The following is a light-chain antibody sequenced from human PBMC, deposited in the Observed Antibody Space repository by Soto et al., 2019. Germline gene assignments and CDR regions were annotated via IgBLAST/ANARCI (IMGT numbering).Light chain of an antibody. CDR1: QSVSSSY. J-gene: IGKJ2*01. CDR3: QQYGSSYT. CDR2: GAS. Sequence: EIVLTQSPGTLSLSPGERATLSCRASQSVSSSYLAWYQQKPGQAPRLLIYGASSRATGIPDRFSGSWSGTDFTHTISRLEPEDFAVYYCQQYGSSYTFGQGTKLEIK. V-gene: IGKV3-20*01.